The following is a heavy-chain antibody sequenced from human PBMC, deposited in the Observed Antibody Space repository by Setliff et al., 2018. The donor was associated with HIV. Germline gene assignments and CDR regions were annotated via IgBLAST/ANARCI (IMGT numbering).Heavy chain of an antibody. J-gene: IGHJ1*01. D-gene: IGHD6-13*01. CDR3: ARVAYSSSWPRYCQY. CDR1: GVSTSSSSYY. Sequence: SETLSLTCTVSGVSTSSSSYYWGWVRQPPGKGLDWIGYIYYSGSTYYNPSLKSRLTISVDTSKNHFSLRLDSVTAADTAVYYCARVAYSSSWPRYCQYWGQGTLVTVSS. CDR2: IYYSGST. V-gene: IGHV4-39*02.